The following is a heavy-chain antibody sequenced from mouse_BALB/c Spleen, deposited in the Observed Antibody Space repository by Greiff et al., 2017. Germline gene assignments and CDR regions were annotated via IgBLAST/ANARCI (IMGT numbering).Heavy chain of an antibody. Sequence: EVQGVESGGGLVQPGGSLRLSCATSGFTFTDYYMSWVRQPPGKALEWLGFIRNKANGYTTEYSASVKGRFTISRDNSQSILYLQMNTLRAEDSATYYCARGYRYDAAWFAYWGQGTLVTVSA. V-gene: IGHV7-3*02. CDR3: ARGYRYDAAWFAY. CDR2: IRNKANGYTT. J-gene: IGHJ3*01. CDR1: GFTFTDYY. D-gene: IGHD2-14*01.